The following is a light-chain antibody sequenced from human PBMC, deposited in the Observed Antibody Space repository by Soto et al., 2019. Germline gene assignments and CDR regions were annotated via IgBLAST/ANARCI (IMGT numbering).Light chain of an antibody. CDR1: QSISTY. Sequence: DIQMTQSPSSLSASVGDRVTITCRASQSISTYLNWYHQKPGKAPKVLIYAASSLQSGVPSRFSGSGSGTDFTLTISSLQPEDFATYYCQPTYTTPRTFGQGTKVEIK. J-gene: IGKJ1*01. CDR3: QPTYTTPRT. V-gene: IGKV1-39*01. CDR2: AAS.